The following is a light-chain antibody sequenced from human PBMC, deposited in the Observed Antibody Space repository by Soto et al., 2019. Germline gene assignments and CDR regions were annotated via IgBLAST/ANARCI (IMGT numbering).Light chain of an antibody. CDR2: DVD. J-gene: IGLJ2*01. CDR1: SSDVGGYDY. CDR3: CSYAGTYSV. Sequence: QSVLTQPRSVSGSPGQSVTISCTGTSSDVGGYDYVSWYQQRPGKAPKLMMVDVDKRPSGVPGRFSGSKSGNTASLTISGLQAEDEADYYCCSYAGTYSVFGGGTQLTVL. V-gene: IGLV2-11*01.